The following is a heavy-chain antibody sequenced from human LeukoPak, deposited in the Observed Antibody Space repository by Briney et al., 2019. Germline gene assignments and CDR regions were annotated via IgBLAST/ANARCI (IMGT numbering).Heavy chain of an antibody. J-gene: IGHJ6*03. CDR1: GFTFSSYA. CDR3: AKDSSSSWYSYYYYYMDV. D-gene: IGHD6-13*01. Sequence: GGSLRLSCAASGFTFSSYAMSWVRQAPGKGLEWVSAISGSGGSTYYADSVKGRFTISRDNSKNTLYLQMNSLRAEDTAVYSCAKDSSSSWYSYYYYYMDVWGKGTTVTVSS. V-gene: IGHV3-23*01. CDR2: ISGSGGST.